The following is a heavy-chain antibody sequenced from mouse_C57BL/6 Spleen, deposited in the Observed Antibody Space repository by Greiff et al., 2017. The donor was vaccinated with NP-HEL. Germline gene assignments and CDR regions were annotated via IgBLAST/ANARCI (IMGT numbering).Heavy chain of an antibody. Sequence: QVQLQQPGAELVKPGASVKLSCKASGYTFTSYWMQWVKQRPGQGLGWIGEIDPSDSYTNYNQKFKGKATLTVDTSSSTAYMQLSSLTSEDSAVYYCARYRDYYGSLYYFDYWGQGTTLTVSS. CDR2: IDPSDSYT. CDR3: ARYRDYYGSLYYFDY. CDR1: GYTFTSYW. J-gene: IGHJ2*01. D-gene: IGHD1-1*01. V-gene: IGHV1-50*01.